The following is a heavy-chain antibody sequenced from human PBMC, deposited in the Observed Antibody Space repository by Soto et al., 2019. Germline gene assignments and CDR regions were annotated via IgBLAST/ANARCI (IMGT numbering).Heavy chain of an antibody. CDR2: IYSGGSA. J-gene: IGHJ6*02. CDR3: SRDMEQPVNYSYHCGMDV. V-gene: IGHV3-53*02. Sequence: EVQLVETGGGLIQPGGSLRLSCAASGFTVSSNYMTWVRQAPGKGLEWVSVIYSGGSAYYADSVKGRFTIFRDNSKNTLYLQMNSLRAEDTAVYYCSRDMEQPVNYSYHCGMDVWGQGTKVTVSS. CDR1: GFTVSSNY. D-gene: IGHD6-6*01.